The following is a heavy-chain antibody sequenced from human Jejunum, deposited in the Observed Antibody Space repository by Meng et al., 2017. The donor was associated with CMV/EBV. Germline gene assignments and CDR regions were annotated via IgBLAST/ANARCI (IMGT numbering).Heavy chain of an antibody. CDR3: ARKSIDY. CDR1: GFTFSSYS. Sequence: RRLAGAASGFTFSSYSMNCVRQAPGKGLEWVSSISSSSSYISSADSVKGRFTISRDNAKNSLYLQMNSLRAEDTAVYYCARKSIDYWGQGTLVTVSS. J-gene: IGHJ4*02. CDR2: ISSSSSYI. V-gene: IGHV3-21*01.